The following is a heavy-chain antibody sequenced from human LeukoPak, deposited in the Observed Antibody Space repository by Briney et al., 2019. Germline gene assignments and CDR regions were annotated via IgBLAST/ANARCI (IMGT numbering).Heavy chain of an antibody. J-gene: IGHJ4*02. Sequence: GGSLRLSCAASGFTVSSNYMSWVRQAPGKGLEWVSVIYSGGSTIYYADSVKGRFTISRDNAKNSLYLQMNSLRAEDTAVYYCASYGDYVDFDYWGQGTLVTVSS. V-gene: IGHV3-66*01. CDR2: IYSGGSTI. CDR3: ASYGDYVDFDY. D-gene: IGHD4-17*01. CDR1: GFTVSSNY.